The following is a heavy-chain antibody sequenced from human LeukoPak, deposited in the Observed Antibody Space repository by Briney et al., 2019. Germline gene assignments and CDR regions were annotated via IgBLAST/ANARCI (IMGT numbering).Heavy chain of an antibody. CDR2: VPSDGNSK. CDR3: AKDQIGWAPGYSSGPLDY. J-gene: IGHJ4*02. V-gene: IGHV3-30*18. D-gene: IGHD6-19*01. CDR1: GFTFSAYG. Sequence: GGSLRLSCAASGFTFSAYGIHWVRQAPAKGLEWVAVVPSDGNSKFSADSVKGRFTISRDNSKNTLFLQMNSLGPEDTAVYYCAKDQIGWAPGYSSGPLDYWGQGTQVTVSS.